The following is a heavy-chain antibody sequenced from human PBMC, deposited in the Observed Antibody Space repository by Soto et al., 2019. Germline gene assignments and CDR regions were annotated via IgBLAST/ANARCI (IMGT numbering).Heavy chain of an antibody. J-gene: IGHJ4*02. CDR3: ARHGMDYYDSSGYYYSPYYFDY. CDR1: GGSIRSYY. D-gene: IGHD3-22*01. CDR2: FYYSGST. Sequence: SETLSLTCTVSGGSIRSYYWNWIRQHPGKGLEWIGHFYYSGSTYYNPSLKSRVTISADTSKNQFSLKLSSVTAADTAVYYCARHGMDYYDSSGYYYSPYYFDYWGQGTLVTVSS. V-gene: IGHV4-59*08.